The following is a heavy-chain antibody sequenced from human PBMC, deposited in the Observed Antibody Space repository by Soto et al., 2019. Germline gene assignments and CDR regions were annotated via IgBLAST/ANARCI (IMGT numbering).Heavy chain of an antibody. V-gene: IGHV1-18*01. Sequence: ASVKVSCKASGYTFTSYGITWVRQAPGQGLEWMGWISAYNGNINYAQKFQGRVTMTTDTSTSTAYMEMRSLKSDDTAVYYCARDGDISPLWFDYWGQGTLVTVSS. CDR1: GYTFTSYG. D-gene: IGHD3-16*01. CDR3: ARDGDISPLWFDY. J-gene: IGHJ4*02. CDR2: ISAYNGNI.